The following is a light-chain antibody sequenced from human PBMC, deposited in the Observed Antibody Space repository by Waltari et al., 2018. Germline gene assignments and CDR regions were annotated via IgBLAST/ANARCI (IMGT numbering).Light chain of an antibody. CDR2: DAT. CDR3: QQYDYLPALT. Sequence: DIQMTQSPSSLSASVGDRVTITCQPSQDIMNYLNWFQQKPGKAPKLLIFDATNLETGVPSRFSGSGSGADFTFTISSLQPEDVATYYCQQYDYLPALTFGGGTKVEIK. CDR1: QDIMNY. J-gene: IGKJ4*01. V-gene: IGKV1-33*01.